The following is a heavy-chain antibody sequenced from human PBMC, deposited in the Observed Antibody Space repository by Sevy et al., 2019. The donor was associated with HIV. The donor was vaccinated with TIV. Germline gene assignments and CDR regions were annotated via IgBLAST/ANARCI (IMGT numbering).Heavy chain of an antibody. J-gene: IGHJ4*02. V-gene: IGHV3-23*01. CDR1: GFTFSSYA. CDR3: AKTLLWFGELLDY. CDR2: ISGSGGST. D-gene: IGHD3-10*01. Sequence: GGSLRLSCAASGFTFSSYAMSWVRQAPGKGLEWVSAISGSGGSTYYADSVKGRFTSSRDNSKNTLYLQMNSLRAEDTAVYYCAKTLLWFGELLDYWGQGTLVTVSS.